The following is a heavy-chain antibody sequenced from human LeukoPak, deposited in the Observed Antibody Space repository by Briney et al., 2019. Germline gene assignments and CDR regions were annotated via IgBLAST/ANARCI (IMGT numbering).Heavy chain of an antibody. D-gene: IGHD4-17*01. CDR3: ARPRSTVITSQVPYYYGMDV. J-gene: IGHJ6*02. CDR2: ISRSSSYI. CDR1: GFTFSRYS. Sequence: PGGSLRLSCAASGFTFSRYSMNWVRQAPGKGLEWVSSISRSSSYIYYADSVKGRFTISRDNAKNSLYLQMNSLRAEDTAVYYCARPRSTVITSQVPYYYGMDVWGQGTTVTVSS. V-gene: IGHV3-21*01.